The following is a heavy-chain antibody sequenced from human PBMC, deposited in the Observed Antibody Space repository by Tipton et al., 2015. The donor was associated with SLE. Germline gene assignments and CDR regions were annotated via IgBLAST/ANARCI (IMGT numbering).Heavy chain of an antibody. CDR3: ARSERFSGSWYYFDY. Sequence: TLSLTCSVSGYSISSGDYWSWLRQPPGRGVEWIGSIFHSGTTYYKPSPESRVTISVDTSKKEFSLRLSSMTAADTAVYYCARSERFSGSWYYFDYWGQGTMVTVSS. CDR2: IFHSGTT. J-gene: IGHJ4*02. D-gene: IGHD1-26*01. V-gene: IGHV4-38-2*01. CDR1: GYSISSGDY.